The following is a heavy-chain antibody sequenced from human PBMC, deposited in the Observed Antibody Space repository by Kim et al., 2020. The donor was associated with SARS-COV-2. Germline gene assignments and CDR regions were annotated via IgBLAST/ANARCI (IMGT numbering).Heavy chain of an antibody. D-gene: IGHD6-13*01. CDR3: ARDAISSWYLVDY. J-gene: IGHJ4*02. CDR1: GFTFSSYS. CDR2: ISSSSYI. Sequence: GGSLRLSCAASGFTFSSYSMNWVRQAPGKGLEWVSSISSSSYIYYADSVKGRFTISRDNAKNSLYLQMNSLRAEDTAVYYCARDAISSWYLVDYWGQGTLVTVSS. V-gene: IGHV3-21*01.